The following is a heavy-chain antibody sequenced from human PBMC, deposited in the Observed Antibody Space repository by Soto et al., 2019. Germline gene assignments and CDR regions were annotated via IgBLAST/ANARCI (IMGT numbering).Heavy chain of an antibody. V-gene: IGHV4-30-4*01. CDR2: IYYSGST. CDR1: GGSISSGDYY. Sequence: SETLSLTCTVSGGSISSGDYYWSWIRQPPGKGLEWIGYIYYSGSTYYNPSLKSRVTISVDTSKNQFSLKLSSVTAADTAVYYCARDGRDGYNLGAFDIWGQGTMVT. CDR3: ARDGRDGYNLGAFDI. J-gene: IGHJ3*02. D-gene: IGHD5-12*01.